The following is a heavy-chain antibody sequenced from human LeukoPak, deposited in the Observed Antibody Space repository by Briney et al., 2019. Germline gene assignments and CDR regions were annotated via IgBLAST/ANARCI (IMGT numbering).Heavy chain of an antibody. CDR2: IWYDGNNK. J-gene: IGHJ6*04. CDR1: GFTFSSYG. D-gene: IGHD2-15*01. V-gene: IGHV3-33*01. CDR3: ARSYCSGGSCYSGYYYGMDV. Sequence: PGRSLRLSRAASGFTFSSYGMHWVRQAPGKGLEWVALIWYDGNNKYYADSVKGRFTISRDNSKNMLYLQMNSLRAEDTAMFYCARSYCSGGSCYSGYYYGMDVWGKGTTVTVSS.